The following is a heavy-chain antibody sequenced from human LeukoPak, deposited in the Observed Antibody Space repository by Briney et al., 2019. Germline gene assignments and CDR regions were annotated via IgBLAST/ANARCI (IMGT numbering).Heavy chain of an antibody. J-gene: IGHJ6*04. D-gene: IGHD3-10*02. CDR2: INPSGGSP. Sequence: ASVKVSCKASGYTFTSYHLHWVRQAPGQGLEWMGIINPSGGSPNYAQKFQGRVTMTRDMSTSTVNMELSSLRAEDTAVYYCAELGITMIGGVWGKGTTVTISS. CDR3: AELGITMIGGV. CDR1: GYTFTSYH. V-gene: IGHV1-46*01.